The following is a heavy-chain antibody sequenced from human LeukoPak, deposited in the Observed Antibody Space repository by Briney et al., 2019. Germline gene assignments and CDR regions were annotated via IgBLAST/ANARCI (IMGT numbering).Heavy chain of an antibody. Sequence: SETLSLTCAVYGGSFSGYYWSWIRQPPGKGLEWIGEINHSGSTNYNPSLKSRVTISVDTSKNQFSLKLSSVTAADTAVYYCARTYDILTGYYDYWGQGTLVTVSS. CDR3: ARTYDILTGYYDY. V-gene: IGHV4-34*01. CDR1: GGSFSGYY. D-gene: IGHD3-9*01. J-gene: IGHJ4*02. CDR2: INHSGST.